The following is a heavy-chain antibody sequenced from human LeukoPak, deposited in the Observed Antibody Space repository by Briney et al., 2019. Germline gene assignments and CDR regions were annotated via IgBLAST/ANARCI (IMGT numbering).Heavy chain of an antibody. D-gene: IGHD2-15*01. Sequence: SETLSLTCTVSGGSIRRHYWSWIRQSAGKGLEWMGRIYKSGSNSENTNYNPSLESRVTVAADTSNNQFSLTLSSVTAADTAVYYRARASLSIGGYSSFDYWGQGILVTVSS. CDR3: ARASLSIGGYSSFDY. CDR2: IYKSGSNSENT. J-gene: IGHJ4*02. CDR1: GGSIRRHY. V-gene: IGHV4-4*07.